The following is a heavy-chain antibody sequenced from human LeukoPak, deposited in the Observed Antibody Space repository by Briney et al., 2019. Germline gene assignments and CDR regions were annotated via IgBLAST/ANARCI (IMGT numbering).Heavy chain of an antibody. J-gene: IGHJ6*03. Sequence: GGSLRLSCAVSGSSFSSYAMSWVRQAPGKGLEWVSAISGSGGSTYYADSVKGRFTISRDNSKKPLYLQMNSLRAEDTAVYYCAKDLLQDYDFWSGYYTGMDVWGKGTTVTVSS. CDR1: GSSFSSYA. D-gene: IGHD3-3*01. CDR2: ISGSGGST. V-gene: IGHV3-23*01. CDR3: AKDLLQDYDFWSGYYTGMDV.